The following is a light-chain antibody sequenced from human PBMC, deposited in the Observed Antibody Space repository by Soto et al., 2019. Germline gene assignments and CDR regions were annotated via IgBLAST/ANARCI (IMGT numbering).Light chain of an antibody. V-gene: IGKV3-20*01. Sequence: EIVLTQSPGTLSLSPGERATLSCRASQSVSTGYLAWYQQKPGQAPRLLMYGASSRATGIPDRFSGSGSGTDFTLTISGLDPEDFAVYYCQQSGTSPRTFGQGTKVEIK. J-gene: IGKJ1*01. CDR2: GAS. CDR1: QSVSTGY. CDR3: QQSGTSPRT.